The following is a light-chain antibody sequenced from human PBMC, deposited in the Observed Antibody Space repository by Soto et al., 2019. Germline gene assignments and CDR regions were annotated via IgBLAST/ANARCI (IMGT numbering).Light chain of an antibody. V-gene: IGLV1-40*01. CDR3: QSYDSTLAGHVI. J-gene: IGLJ2*01. Sequence: QSVLTQPPSVSGAPGQRVTISCTGSSSDIGAGYEVHWYQQLPGTVPKLLIYSNTNRPSGIPDRFSGSKSGTSASLAITGLQAEDEADYYGQSYDSTLAGHVIFGGGTKLTVL. CDR2: SNT. CDR1: SSDIGAGYE.